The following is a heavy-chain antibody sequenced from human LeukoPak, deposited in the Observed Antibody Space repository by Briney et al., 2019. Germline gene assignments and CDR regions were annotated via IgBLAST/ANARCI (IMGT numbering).Heavy chain of an antibody. V-gene: IGHV4-34*01. CDR2: INHSGGT. CDR3: ARVATLGADYYFDY. J-gene: IGHJ4*02. Sequence: SETLSLTCAVYGGSFSGYYWSWIRQPPGKGLEWIGEINHSGGTKYNPSLKSRVTISVDTSKNQFSLKLSSVTAADTAVYYCARVATLGADYYFDYWGQGTLVTVSS. CDR1: GGSFSGYY. D-gene: IGHD3-16*01.